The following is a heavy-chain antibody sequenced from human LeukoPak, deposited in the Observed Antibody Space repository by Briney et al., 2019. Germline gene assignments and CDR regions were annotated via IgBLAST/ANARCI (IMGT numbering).Heavy chain of an antibody. CDR3: AKPRAMTTGVGRYFDL. V-gene: IGHV3-30*04. D-gene: IGHD1-1*01. J-gene: IGHJ2*01. CDR1: GFTFSSYA. Sequence: GGSLRLSCAASGFTFSSYAMHWVRQAPGKGLEWVAVISYDGSNKYYGDSVKGRFTISRDNSKNTLYLQMNSLRAEDTATYYCAKPRAMTTGVGRYFDLWGRGTLVTVSS. CDR2: ISYDGSNK.